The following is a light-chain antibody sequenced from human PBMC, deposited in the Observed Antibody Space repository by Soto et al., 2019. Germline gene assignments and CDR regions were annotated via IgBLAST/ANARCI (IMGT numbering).Light chain of an antibody. V-gene: IGKV1-5*01. J-gene: IGKJ1*01. Sequence: DIQMTQSPSTLSASVGDRVTITCRASQSISSWLAWYQQKPGKAPKLLIYDASSLESGVPSRFSGSGSRTEFTLTINSLQPDDFATYYCQQYNSYSPTFGQGTKVEIK. CDR1: QSISSW. CDR2: DAS. CDR3: QQYNSYSPT.